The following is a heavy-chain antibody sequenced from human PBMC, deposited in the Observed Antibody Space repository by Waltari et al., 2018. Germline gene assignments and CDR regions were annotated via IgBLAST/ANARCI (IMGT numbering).Heavy chain of an antibody. CDR1: GFTFSNAW. V-gene: IGHV3-15*01. CDR2: IKSKTDGGTT. Sequence: EVQLVESGGGLVKPGGSLRLSCAASGFTFSNAWMSWVRQAPGKGLEWVGRIKSKTDGGTTDYAAPVKGRFTISRDDSKNTLYLQMNSLKTEDTAVYYCTTNLDIVVVPAAILEDYWGQGTLVTVSS. J-gene: IGHJ4*02. D-gene: IGHD2-2*02. CDR3: TTNLDIVVVPAAILEDY.